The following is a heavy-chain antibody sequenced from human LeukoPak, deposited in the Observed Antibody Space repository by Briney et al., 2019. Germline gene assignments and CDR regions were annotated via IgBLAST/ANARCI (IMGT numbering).Heavy chain of an antibody. CDR1: GYTFTGYY. V-gene: IGHV1-2*02. Sequence: VASXKVSCKASGYTFTGYYMHWVRQAPGQGREWMGWINPNSGGTNYAQKFQGRVTMTRDTSISTAYMEMRRLRYDDTDVYYCARGSPRDIVVVPAAPPSAYYYYYYMDVWGKGTTVTVSS. J-gene: IGHJ6*03. CDR2: INPNSGGT. D-gene: IGHD2-2*01. CDR3: ARGSPRDIVVVPAAPPSAYYYYYYMDV.